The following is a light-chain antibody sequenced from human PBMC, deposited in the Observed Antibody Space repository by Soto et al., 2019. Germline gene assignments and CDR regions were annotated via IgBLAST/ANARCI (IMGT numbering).Light chain of an antibody. CDR2: EVT. CDR1: SSGVGGYNY. V-gene: IGLV2-8*01. Sequence: QPVLTQPPSASGSPGQSVTISCTGTSSGVGGYNYVSWYQQYPGRAPKLMIYEVTKRPSGVPDRFSGSKSGNTASLTVSGLQAEDEADYYCSSYAASNNFYFVFGGGTQLTVL. J-gene: IGLJ3*02. CDR3: SSYAASNNFYFV.